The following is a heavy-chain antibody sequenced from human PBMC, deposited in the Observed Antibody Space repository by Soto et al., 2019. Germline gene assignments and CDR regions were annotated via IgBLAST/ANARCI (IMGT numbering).Heavy chain of an antibody. D-gene: IGHD5-18*01. Sequence: QVQLVQSGAEVKKPGSSVKVSCKASGGTFSSYAISWVRQAPGQGLEWMGGIIPIFGTANYAQKFQGSVTITAAESTSTAYMELRSLRSEDTAVYYCGSRPLAMVTSYGMDVWGQGTTVTVS. J-gene: IGHJ6*02. CDR2: IIPIFGTA. V-gene: IGHV1-69*12. CDR3: GSRPLAMVTSYGMDV. CDR1: GGTFSSYA.